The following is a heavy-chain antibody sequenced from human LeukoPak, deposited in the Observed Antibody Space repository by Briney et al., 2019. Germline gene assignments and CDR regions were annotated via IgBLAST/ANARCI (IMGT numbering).Heavy chain of an antibody. J-gene: IGHJ4*02. Sequence: GGSLRLSCAASGFTFSSYAKSWVRQAPGKGLEWVSAISGSGGSTYYADSVKGRFTISRDNSKNTLYLQMNSLRAEDTAVYYCASYDFWSGFGYYWGQGTLVTVSS. CDR2: ISGSGGST. V-gene: IGHV3-23*01. D-gene: IGHD3-3*01. CDR1: GFTFSSYA. CDR3: ASYDFWSGFGYY.